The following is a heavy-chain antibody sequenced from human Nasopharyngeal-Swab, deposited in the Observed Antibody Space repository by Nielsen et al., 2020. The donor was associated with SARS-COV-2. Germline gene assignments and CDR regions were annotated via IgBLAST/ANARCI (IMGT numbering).Heavy chain of an antibody. CDR1: GFTFSSYA. D-gene: IGHD1-1*01. Sequence: GGSLRLSCAASGFTFSSYAMHWVRQAPGKGLEWVAVISYDGSNKYYADSVKGRFTISRDNSKNTLYLQMNSLRAEDTAVYYCARDGYAWGVYGAFDIWGQGTMVTVSS. J-gene: IGHJ3*02. CDR2: ISYDGSNK. V-gene: IGHV3-30-3*01. CDR3: ARDGYAWGVYGAFDI.